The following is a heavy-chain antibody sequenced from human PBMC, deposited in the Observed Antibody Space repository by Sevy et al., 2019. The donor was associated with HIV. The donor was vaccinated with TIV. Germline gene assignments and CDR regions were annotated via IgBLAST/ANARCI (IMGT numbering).Heavy chain of an antibody. CDR1: GFTFSDYY. J-gene: IGHJ4*02. V-gene: IGHV3-11*06. CDR2: ISSSSSYT. D-gene: IGHD3-22*01. Sequence: GGSLRLSCAASGFTFSDYYMSWIRQAPGKGLEWVSHISSSSSYTNYADSVKGRFTISRDNAKNSLYLQMNSLRAEDTAVYYCARDEGGNYDSSGYIQNWGQGTLVTVSS. CDR3: ARDEGGNYDSSGYIQN.